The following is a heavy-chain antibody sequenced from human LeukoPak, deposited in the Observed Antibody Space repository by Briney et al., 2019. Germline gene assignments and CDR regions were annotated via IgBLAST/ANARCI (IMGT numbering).Heavy chain of an antibody. Sequence: SETLSLTCTVSGGSISSSSYYWGWIRQPPGKGLEWIGSIYYSGSTYYNPSLKSRVTISVDTSKNQFSLKLSSVTAADTAVYYCARYVDTAMVSFDYWGQGTLVTVSS. CDR3: ARYVDTAMVSFDY. CDR2: IYYSGST. J-gene: IGHJ4*02. CDR1: GGSISSSSYY. V-gene: IGHV4-39*07. D-gene: IGHD5-18*01.